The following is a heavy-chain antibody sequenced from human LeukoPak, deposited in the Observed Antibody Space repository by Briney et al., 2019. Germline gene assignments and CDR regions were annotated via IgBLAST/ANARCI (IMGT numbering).Heavy chain of an antibody. D-gene: IGHD3-10*01. Sequence: GGSLRLSCAASGFTFSSYSMNWVRQAPGKGLEWVSSISSSSSYIYYADSVKGRFTISRDNAKNSLYLQMNSLRAEDTAVYYCARDVLLWFGEFRDYYYGMDVWGQGTTVTVS. V-gene: IGHV3-21*01. J-gene: IGHJ6*02. CDR1: GFTFSSYS. CDR3: ARDVLLWFGEFRDYYYGMDV. CDR2: ISSSSSYI.